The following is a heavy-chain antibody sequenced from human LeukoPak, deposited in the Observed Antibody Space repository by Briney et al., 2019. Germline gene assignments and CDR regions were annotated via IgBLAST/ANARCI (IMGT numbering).Heavy chain of an antibody. D-gene: IGHD6-19*01. CDR3: ARVGGGAVAGYYFDY. Sequence: GGSLRLSCAASGFTFSSYAMSWVRQAPGKGLEWVSAISGSGGSTYYADSVKGRFTISRDNAKNSLYLQMNSLRVEDTAVYYWARVGGGAVAGYYFDYWGQGTLVTVSS. V-gene: IGHV3-23*01. CDR2: ISGSGGST. J-gene: IGHJ4*02. CDR1: GFTFSSYA.